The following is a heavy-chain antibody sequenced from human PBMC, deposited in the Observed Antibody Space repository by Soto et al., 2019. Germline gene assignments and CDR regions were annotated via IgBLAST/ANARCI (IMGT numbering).Heavy chain of an antibody. CDR2: ILYDGTKE. CDR1: GFTFRQYG. J-gene: IGHJ3*01. CDR3: VRGWGRVLHRSCVDF. V-gene: IGHV3-33*01. D-gene: IGHD2-2*01. Sequence: QVQLVESGGGVFQPGTCLRLSCAASGFTFRQYGMHWVRQAPGKGLDWVAVILYDGTKEYYAASVKGRFTISRDNPCNKVDLTMNVLRAEDTAVYHCVRGWGRVLHRSCVDFWGQVT.